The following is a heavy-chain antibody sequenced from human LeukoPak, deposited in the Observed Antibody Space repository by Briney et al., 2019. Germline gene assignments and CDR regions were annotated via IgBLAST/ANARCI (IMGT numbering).Heavy chain of an antibody. D-gene: IGHD3-10*01. CDR3: ARHMSVSYDAFDL. V-gene: IGHV3-66*04. CDR1: GFTVSSNY. CDR2: IYSGGST. Sequence: PGGSLRLSCAASGFTVSSNYMSWVRQAPGKGLEWVSVIYSGGSTYYADSVKGRFTISRDNSKNTLYLQMNSLRAEDTAVYYCARHMSVSYDAFDLWGRGTPVTVSS. J-gene: IGHJ3*01.